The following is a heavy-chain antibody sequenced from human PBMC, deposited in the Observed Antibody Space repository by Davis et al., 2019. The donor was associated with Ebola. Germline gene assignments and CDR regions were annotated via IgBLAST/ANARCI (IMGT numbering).Heavy chain of an antibody. J-gene: IGHJ4*02. Sequence: SETLSLTCTVSGGSISSSSYYWGWIRQPPGKGLEWIGSIYYSGSTYYNPSLKSRVTISVDTSKNQFSLKLNSVTAADTAVYYCARDISLDYWGQGTLVTVSS. CDR2: IYYSGST. V-gene: IGHV4-39*07. CDR1: GGSISSSSYY. CDR3: ARDISLDY.